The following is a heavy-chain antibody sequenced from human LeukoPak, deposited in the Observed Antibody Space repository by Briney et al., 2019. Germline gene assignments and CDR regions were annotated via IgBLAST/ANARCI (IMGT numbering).Heavy chain of an antibody. D-gene: IGHD6-19*01. V-gene: IGHV4-4*07. Sequence: SETLSLTCTVSGGSISSYYWSWIRQPAGKGLEWIGRIYTSGSTNYNPSLKSRVTMSVDTSKNQFSLKLSSVTAADTAVYYCARRTTSGWYSAALDIWGQGTMVTVSS. CDR3: ARRTTSGWYSAALDI. CDR1: GGSISSYY. J-gene: IGHJ3*02. CDR2: IYTSGST.